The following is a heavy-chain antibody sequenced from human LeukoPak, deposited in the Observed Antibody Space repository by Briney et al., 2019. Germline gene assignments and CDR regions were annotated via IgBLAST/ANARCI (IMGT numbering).Heavy chain of an antibody. Sequence: PAASVKVSCKASGGTFSSYAISWVRQAPGQGLEWMGGIIPIFGTANYAQKFQGRVTITADRSTSTAYMELSSLRSEDTAVYYCARQPPNRFGVLLNWFDPWGQGTLVTVSS. J-gene: IGHJ5*02. D-gene: IGHD3-10*01. CDR2: IIPIFGTA. CDR1: GGTFSSYA. V-gene: IGHV1-69*06. CDR3: ARQPPNRFGVLLNWFDP.